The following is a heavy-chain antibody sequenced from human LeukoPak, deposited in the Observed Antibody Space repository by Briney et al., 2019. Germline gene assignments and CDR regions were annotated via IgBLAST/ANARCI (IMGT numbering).Heavy chain of an antibody. D-gene: IGHD2-2*02. CDR3: ARDLIPHYYYYYMDV. Sequence: ETLSLTCTVSGGSISNTGFYWAWIRQPPGKGLEWVSSISSSSSYIYYADSVKGRFTISRDNAKNSLYLQMNSLRAEDTAVYYCARDLIPHYYYYYMDVWGKGTTVTVSS. CDR2: ISSSSSYI. V-gene: IGHV3-21*01. CDR1: GGSISNTG. J-gene: IGHJ6*03.